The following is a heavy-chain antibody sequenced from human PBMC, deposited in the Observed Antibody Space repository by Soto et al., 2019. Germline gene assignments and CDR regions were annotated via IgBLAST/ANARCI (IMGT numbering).Heavy chain of an antibody. Sequence: SETLSLTCTVSGGSISSSSYYWGWIRQPPGKGLEWIGSIYYSGSTYYNPSLKSRVTISVDTSKNQFSLKLSSVTAADTAVYYCARQGAVAGKFDYWGQATLVTVSS. V-gene: IGHV4-39*01. D-gene: IGHD6-19*01. J-gene: IGHJ4*02. CDR3: ARQGAVAGKFDY. CDR2: IYYSGST. CDR1: GGSISSSSYY.